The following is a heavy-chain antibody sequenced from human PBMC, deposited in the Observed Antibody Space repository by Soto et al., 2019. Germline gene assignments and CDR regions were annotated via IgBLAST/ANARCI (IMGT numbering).Heavy chain of an antibody. V-gene: IGHV4-59*08. CDR2: IYYSGST. Sequence: QVQLQESGPGLVKPSETLSLTCTVSGGSISSYYWSWIRQPPGKGLEWIGYIYYSGSTNYNPSLKSRVTLSVDTSKNQFSLKLSSVTAADTAVYYCARTTVTTNWFDPWGQGTLVTVSS. J-gene: IGHJ5*02. CDR3: ARTTVTTNWFDP. D-gene: IGHD4-17*01. CDR1: GGSISSYY.